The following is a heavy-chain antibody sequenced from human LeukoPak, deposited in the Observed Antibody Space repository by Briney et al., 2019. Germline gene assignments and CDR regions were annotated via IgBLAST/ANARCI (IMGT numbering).Heavy chain of an antibody. CDR1: GFTVSSNY. CDR2: ISGSGGST. Sequence: GGSLRLSCAASGFTVSSNYMSWVRQAPGKGLEWVSAISGSGGSTYYADSVKGRFTISRDNSKNTLYLQMNSLRAEDTAVYYCATVPSGSYSYYFDYWGQGTLVTVSS. CDR3: ATVPSGSYSYYFDY. V-gene: IGHV3-23*01. J-gene: IGHJ4*02. D-gene: IGHD1-26*01.